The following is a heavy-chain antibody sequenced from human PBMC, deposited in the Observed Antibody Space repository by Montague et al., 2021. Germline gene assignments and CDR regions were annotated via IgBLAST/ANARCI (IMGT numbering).Heavy chain of an antibody. D-gene: IGHD3-16*01. CDR1: GGAISSFS. CDR2: VYYNGNA. CDR3: AREWGAFDS. Sequence: SETLSLTCTVSGGAISSFSWHWIRHSPGKGLEWLGEVYYNGNAKYDPSLKSRVTMSVYTSKTQFSLRLSSVTVADTAVYYCAREWGAFDSWGQGTLVTVSS. V-gene: IGHV4-59*01. J-gene: IGHJ4*02.